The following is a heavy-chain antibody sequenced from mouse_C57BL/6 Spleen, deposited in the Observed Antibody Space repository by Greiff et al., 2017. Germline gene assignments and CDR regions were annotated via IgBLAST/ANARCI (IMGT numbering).Heavy chain of an antibody. V-gene: IGHV5-4*01. CDR3: ARGRLTGLFDY. CDR2: ISDGGSYT. D-gene: IGHD4-1*01. Sequence: EVQLVESGGGLVKPGGSLKLSCAASGFTFSSYAMSWVRQTPEKRLEWVATISDGGSYTYYPDNVKGRFTISRDNAKNNLYLQMSHLKSEDTAMYYCARGRLTGLFDYWGQGTTLTVSS. J-gene: IGHJ2*01. CDR1: GFTFSSYA.